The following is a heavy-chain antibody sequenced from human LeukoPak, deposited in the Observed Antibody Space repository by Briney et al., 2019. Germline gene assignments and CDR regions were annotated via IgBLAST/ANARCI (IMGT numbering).Heavy chain of an antibody. CDR1: GFTFSSYA. J-gene: IGHJ4*02. CDR2: ISYDGSNK. CDR3: ARDSLPYCGSTSCQFFDY. Sequence: GRSLRLSCAASGFTFSSYAMHWVRQAPGKGLEWVAVISYDGSNKYYAGSVKGRFTISRDNSKNTLYLQMNSLRAEDTAVYYCARDSLPYCGSTSCQFFDYWGQGTLVTVSS. D-gene: IGHD2-2*01. V-gene: IGHV3-30*04.